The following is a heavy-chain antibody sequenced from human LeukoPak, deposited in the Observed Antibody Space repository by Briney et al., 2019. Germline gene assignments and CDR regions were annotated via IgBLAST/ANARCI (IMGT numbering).Heavy chain of an antibody. CDR3: ARDHTLLDY. V-gene: IGHV3-48*01. CDR1: GFTFNDYN. J-gene: IGHJ4*02. Sequence: GGSLRLSCAASGFTFNDYNMNWVRQAPGKGLEWISYISRSSSTIYYADSVKGRFTISRDDAKNSLYLEMYSLGAEDTAVYYCARDHTLLDYWGQGTLVTVSS. CDR2: ISRSSSTI.